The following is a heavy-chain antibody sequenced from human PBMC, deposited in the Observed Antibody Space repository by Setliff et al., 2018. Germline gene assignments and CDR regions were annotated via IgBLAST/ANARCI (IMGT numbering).Heavy chain of an antibody. Sequence: ASETLSLTCSVSGASISTTYYYWDWIRQSPEKGLEWIGTIYQNGITYYNPSVKSRVTISVDKSKNQFSLGLRSVTAADTAVYYCATDGPVLNGDYISWGQGTLVTVSS. CDR2: IYQNGIT. V-gene: IGHV4-39*07. CDR1: GASISTTYYY. CDR3: ATDGPVLNGDYIS. J-gene: IGHJ5*02. D-gene: IGHD3-10*01.